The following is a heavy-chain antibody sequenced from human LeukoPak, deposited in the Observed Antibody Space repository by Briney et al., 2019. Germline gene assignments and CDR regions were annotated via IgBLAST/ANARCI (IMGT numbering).Heavy chain of an antibody. V-gene: IGHV3-21*01. J-gene: IGHJ1*01. D-gene: IGHD4-17*01. Sequence: PGGSLRLSCAASGFTFSSYSMNRVRQAPGKGLEWVSSISSSSSYIYYADSVKGRFTISRDNAKNSLYLQMNSLRAEDTAVYYCALMGYGATGYFQHWGQGTLVTVSS. CDR2: ISSSSSYI. CDR1: GFTFSSYS. CDR3: ALMGYGATGYFQH.